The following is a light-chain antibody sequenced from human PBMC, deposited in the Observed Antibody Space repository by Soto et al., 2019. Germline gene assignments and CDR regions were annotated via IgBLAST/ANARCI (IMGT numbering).Light chain of an antibody. CDR1: QSISSN. J-gene: IGKJ1*01. CDR2: GVS. Sequence: EIVMTQSPASLSVSPGEGATLSCRASQSISSNLAWYQQKPGQAPRLLMYGVSTRATGIPGRFSGSGSGTEFTLTISSLQSEDFAVYYCQQYSNWPRTFGQGPRWIS. V-gene: IGKV3-15*01. CDR3: QQYSNWPRT.